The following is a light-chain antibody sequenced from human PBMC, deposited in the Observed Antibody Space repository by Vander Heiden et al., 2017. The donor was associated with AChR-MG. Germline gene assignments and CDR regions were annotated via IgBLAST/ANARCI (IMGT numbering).Light chain of an antibody. Sequence: VMTQAPPTLSVSPGERDTLSCRASQSARSNIACDHQVPDRAPRLLIFGAVTRATGIPTRFSGSGSGTDFTLTISSRQSEDFAISYCQQYNDWPPLSFGGGTKVEIK. CDR3: QQYNDWPPLS. V-gene: IGKV3-15*01. CDR2: GAV. J-gene: IGKJ4*01. CDR1: QSARSN.